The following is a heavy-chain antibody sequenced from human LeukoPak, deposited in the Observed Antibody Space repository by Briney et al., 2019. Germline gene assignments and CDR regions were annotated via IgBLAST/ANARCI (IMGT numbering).Heavy chain of an antibody. CDR2: ISSSSSYT. CDR3: ARVRVVVPAATPLDY. CDR1: GFTFSDYY. Sequence: TGGSLRLSCAASGFTFSDYYMSWIRQAPGKGLEWVSYISSSSSYTNYADSVKGRFTISRDNAKNSLYLQMNSLRAEDTAVYYCARVRVVVPAATPLDYWGQGTLVTVSS. V-gene: IGHV3-11*05. D-gene: IGHD2-2*01. J-gene: IGHJ4*02.